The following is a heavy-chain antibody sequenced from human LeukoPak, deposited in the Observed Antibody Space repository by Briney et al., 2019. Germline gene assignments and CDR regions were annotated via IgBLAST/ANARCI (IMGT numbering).Heavy chain of an antibody. D-gene: IGHD4-23*01. CDR2: ISYDGNNK. J-gene: IGHJ4*02. CDR3: ARGPINSPLLDF. CDR1: GFTFSSFG. Sequence: QPGRSLRLSCAASGFTFSSFGMHWIRQAPGKGLEWVAVISYDGNNKYYADSVKGRFTISRDNSKNTLYLQMNSLRVEDTAVFYCARGPINSPLLDFWGRGTLVTVSS. V-gene: IGHV3-30*03.